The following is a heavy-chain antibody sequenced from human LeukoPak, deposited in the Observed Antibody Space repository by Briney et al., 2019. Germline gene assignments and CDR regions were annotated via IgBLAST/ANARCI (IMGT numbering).Heavy chain of an antibody. V-gene: IGHV3-23*01. CDR2: ISGSGGST. Sequence: GGSLRLSCAASGFTFSSYAMSWVRQAPGKGLEWVSAISGSGGSTYYADSVKGRFTISRDNSKNTLYLQMNSLRAEDTAVYYCAKEREPYSSGCYVAAFDIWGQGTMVTVSS. J-gene: IGHJ3*02. CDR3: AKEREPYSSGCYVAAFDI. D-gene: IGHD6-19*01. CDR1: GFTFSSYA.